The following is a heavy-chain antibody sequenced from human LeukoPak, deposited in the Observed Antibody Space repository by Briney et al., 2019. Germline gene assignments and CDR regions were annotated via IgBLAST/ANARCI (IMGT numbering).Heavy chain of an antibody. Sequence: PGGSLRLSCAASGFTFSSYAMSWVRQAPGKGLEWVSGISGSGGSTYYADSVKGRFTISRDNSKNTLYLQMNSLRAEDTAVYYCAKCGGYSSGWFYYYYYMDVWGKGTTVTISS. CDR3: AKCGGYSSGWFYYYYYMDV. CDR1: GFTFSSYA. CDR2: ISGSGGST. V-gene: IGHV3-23*01. J-gene: IGHJ6*03. D-gene: IGHD6-19*01.